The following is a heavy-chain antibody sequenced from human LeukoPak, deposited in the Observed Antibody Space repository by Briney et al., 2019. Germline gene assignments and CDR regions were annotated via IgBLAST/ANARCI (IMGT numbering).Heavy chain of an antibody. V-gene: IGHV1-46*01. J-gene: IGHJ4*02. D-gene: IGHD2-15*01. Sequence: GASVKVSCKASGYTFTSYNMHWVRQAPGQGLEWMGIINPGDGATTYAQKFQVRFTMTRDMSTSTVYMELSSLRFEDTAVYYCAKDSGAWSFDYWGQGTLVTVSS. CDR3: AKDSGAWSFDY. CDR2: INPGDGAT. CDR1: GYTFTSYN.